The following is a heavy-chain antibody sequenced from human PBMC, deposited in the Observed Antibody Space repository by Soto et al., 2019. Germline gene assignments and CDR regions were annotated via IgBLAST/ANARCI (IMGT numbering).Heavy chain of an antibody. CDR2: ISAYNGNT. CDR1: GYTFTSYG. J-gene: IGHJ6*02. D-gene: IGHD3-10*01. Sequence: GASVKVSCKASGYTFTSYGISWVRQAPGQGLEWMGWISAYNGNTNYAQKLQGRVTMTTDTSTSTAYMELRSLRSDDTAVYYCARLELRGVIRYGMDVWGQGTTVTVSS. V-gene: IGHV1-18*01. CDR3: ARLELRGVIRYGMDV.